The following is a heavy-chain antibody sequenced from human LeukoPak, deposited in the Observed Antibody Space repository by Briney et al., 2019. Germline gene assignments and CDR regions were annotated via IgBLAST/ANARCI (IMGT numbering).Heavy chain of an antibody. D-gene: IGHD6-19*01. CDR2: LNSDGSST. V-gene: IGHV3-74*01. Sequence: GSLRLSCAASGFSFSSYWMHWVRQAPGKGLVWVSRLNSDGSSTSYADSVKGRFTISRDNAKNTPYLQMNSLRAEDTAVYYCARGQAQQWLVSPWNYYYMDVWGKGTTVTISS. CDR1: GFSFSSYW. CDR3: ARGQAQQWLVSPWNYYYMDV. J-gene: IGHJ6*03.